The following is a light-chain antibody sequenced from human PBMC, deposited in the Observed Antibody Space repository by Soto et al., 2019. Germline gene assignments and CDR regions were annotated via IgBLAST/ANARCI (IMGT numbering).Light chain of an antibody. CDR1: QSVSSN. CDR2: GAS. J-gene: IGKJ1*01. Sequence: EIVMTQSPATLSVSPGERVTLSCRASQSVSSNSAWYQQKSGQAPRLLIYGASTRATGIPARFSGSGSGTEFTLTISSLQSDDFATYYCQQYNPYTWTFGQGTKVEIK. V-gene: IGKV3-15*01. CDR3: QQYNPYTWT.